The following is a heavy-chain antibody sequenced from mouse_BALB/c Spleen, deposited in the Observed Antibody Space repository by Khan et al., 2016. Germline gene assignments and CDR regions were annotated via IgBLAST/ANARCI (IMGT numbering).Heavy chain of an antibody. Sequence: QVQLQQPGAELARPGASVKLSCKASGYTFTSYWMQWVKQRPGQGLEWIGAIYPGDGDTRYTQKFKGKATLTADKSSSTAYMQLSSLASEDSAVYSCASYYGSSYDYFDYWGQGTTLTVSS. CDR1: GYTFTSYW. J-gene: IGHJ2*01. V-gene: IGHV1-87*01. CDR3: ASYYGSSYDYFDY. D-gene: IGHD1-1*01. CDR2: IYPGDGDT.